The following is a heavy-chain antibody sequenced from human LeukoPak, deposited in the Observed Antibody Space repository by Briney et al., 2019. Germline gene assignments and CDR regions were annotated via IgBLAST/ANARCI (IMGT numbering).Heavy chain of an antibody. D-gene: IGHD6-6*01. CDR3: AKGSSSSRPYYFDY. CDR2: ISGSYT. Sequence: GSLRLSCAASRFTSSNYAMSWVRQAPGKGLEWVSAISGSYTWYAASVKGRFTISTDNSKNTLYLQMNSLRAEDTALYYCAKGSSSSRPYYFDYWGQGTLVTVSS. V-gene: IGHV3-23*01. CDR1: RFTSSNYA. J-gene: IGHJ4*02.